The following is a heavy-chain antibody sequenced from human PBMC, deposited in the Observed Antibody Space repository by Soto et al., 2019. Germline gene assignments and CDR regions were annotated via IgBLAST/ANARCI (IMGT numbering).Heavy chain of an antibody. CDR2: INPNSGGT. J-gene: IGHJ4*02. Sequence: QVQLVQSGAEVKKPGASVKVSCKASGYTFTGYYMHWVRLAPGQGLEWMGWINPNSGGTNYAQKFQGWVTMTRDTSISTAYMELSSLRSDDTAVYYCARAHCGGDCYSGVDYWGQGTLVTVSS. CDR3: ARAHCGGDCYSGVDY. D-gene: IGHD2-21*02. V-gene: IGHV1-2*04. CDR1: GYTFTGYY.